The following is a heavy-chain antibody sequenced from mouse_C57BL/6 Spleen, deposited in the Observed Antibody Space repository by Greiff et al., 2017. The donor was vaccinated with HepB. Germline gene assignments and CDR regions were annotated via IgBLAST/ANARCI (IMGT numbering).Heavy chain of an antibody. Sequence: QVQLKESGAELARPGASVKLSCKASGYTFTSYGISWVKQRTGQGLEWIGEIYPRSGNTYYNEKFKGKATLTADKSSSTAYMELRSLTSEDSAVYFCARLEITTVVSYYAMDYWGQGTSVTVSS. V-gene: IGHV1-81*01. D-gene: IGHD1-1*01. CDR1: GYTFTSYG. CDR2: IYPRSGNT. J-gene: IGHJ4*01. CDR3: ARLEITTVVSYYAMDY.